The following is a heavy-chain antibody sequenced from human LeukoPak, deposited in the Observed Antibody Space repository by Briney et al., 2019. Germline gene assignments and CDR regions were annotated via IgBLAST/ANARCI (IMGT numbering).Heavy chain of an antibody. D-gene: IGHD5-18*01. Sequence: GASVKVSCKASGGTFSSYAISWVRQAPGQGLEWMGGIIPIFGTANYAQKFQGRVTITADESTDTVYMELSSLTSEDTAVYYCARDRGHCDTARCYINWFDPWGQGTLVTVSP. CDR1: GGTFSSYA. CDR2: IIPIFGTA. V-gene: IGHV1-69*13. CDR3: ARDRGHCDTARCYINWFDP. J-gene: IGHJ5*02.